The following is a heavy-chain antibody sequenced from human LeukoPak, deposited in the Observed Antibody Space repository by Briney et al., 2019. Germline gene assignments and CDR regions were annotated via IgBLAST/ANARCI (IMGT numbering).Heavy chain of an antibody. CDR2: IYYSGST. CDR1: GGSVSSTEFY. Sequence: SETLSLTCTVSGGSVSSTEFYWGWIRQPPGKGLQWVGNIYYSGSTYYNPSLTGRVTMSVDTSKNQFPLKMPSVTAADTAVYYCTRLSKGRYFDYIFDYWGQGSLVTVSS. D-gene: IGHD3-9*01. CDR3: TRLSKGRYFDYIFDY. V-gene: IGHV4-39*01. J-gene: IGHJ4*02.